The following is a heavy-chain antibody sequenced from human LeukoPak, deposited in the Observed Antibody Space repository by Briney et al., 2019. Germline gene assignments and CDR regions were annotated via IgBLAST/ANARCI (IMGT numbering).Heavy chain of an antibody. J-gene: IGHJ4*02. CDR3: AKPVDTAMAFDY. Sequence: PGGSLRLSCAASGFTFSSQAMSWVRQAPGKGLEWVSSISGSGGSTYYADSVKGRFTVSRDNSKNTLFLQMNSLRAEDTAVYYCAKPVDTAMAFDYWGQGTLVTVSS. D-gene: IGHD5-18*01. CDR1: GFTFSSQA. V-gene: IGHV3-23*01. CDR2: ISGSGGST.